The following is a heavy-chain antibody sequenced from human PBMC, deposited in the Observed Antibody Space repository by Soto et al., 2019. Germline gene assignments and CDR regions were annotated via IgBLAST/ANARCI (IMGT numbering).Heavy chain of an antibody. CDR2: IYYSGST. CDR3: ARGAYDSSGYYLNWFDP. D-gene: IGHD3-22*01. J-gene: IGHJ5*02. CDR1: GGSVSSGSYY. Sequence: PSETLSLTCTVSGGSVSSGSYYWSWIRQPPGKGLEWIGYIYYSGSTNYNPPLKSRVTISVDTSKNQFSLKLSSVTAADTAVYYCARGAYDSSGYYLNWFDPWGQGTLVTVSS. V-gene: IGHV4-61*01.